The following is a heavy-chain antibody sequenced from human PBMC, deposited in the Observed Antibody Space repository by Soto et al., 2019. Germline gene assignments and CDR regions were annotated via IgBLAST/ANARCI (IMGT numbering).Heavy chain of an antibody. CDR3: TTGRYSSSLYFDS. D-gene: IGHD6-6*01. CDR1: GITFSNAW. V-gene: IGHV3-15*01. J-gene: IGHJ4*02. CDR2: IKSKIDGGTT. Sequence: EVQLVESGGGLVKPGGSLRVSCVASGITFSNAWMTWVRQAPGKGLEWVGRIKSKIDGGTTDYGVPVKGRFTISRDDSKNTLYLQMNSLKTEDTAVYYCTTGRYSSSLYFDSWGQGTVVTVSS.